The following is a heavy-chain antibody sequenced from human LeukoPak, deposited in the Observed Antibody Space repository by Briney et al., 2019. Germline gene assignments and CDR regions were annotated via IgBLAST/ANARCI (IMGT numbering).Heavy chain of an antibody. V-gene: IGHV5-51*01. J-gene: IGHJ3*02. D-gene: IGHD1-26*01. Sequence: GESLKISCKASGNSFTSYWIGWVRQMPGKGLEWMGIIFPGDSDTRYSPSFQGQVTVSADKSVTTAYLQWSSLKASDTAMYYCARRDGTSYAFDIWGQGTMVTVSS. CDR2: IFPGDSDT. CDR1: GNSFTSYW. CDR3: ARRDGTSYAFDI.